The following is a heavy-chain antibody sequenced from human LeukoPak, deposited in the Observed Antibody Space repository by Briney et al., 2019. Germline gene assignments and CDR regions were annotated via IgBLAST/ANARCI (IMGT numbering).Heavy chain of an antibody. Sequence: PSETLSLTCTVSGGSISSGGYYWSWIRQHPGKGLEWIGYIYYSGSTYYNPSLKSRVTISVDTSKNQFSLKLSSVTAADTAVYYCARGGGMGQLLEAGIAAEYYYYGMDVWGKGTTVTVSS. J-gene: IGHJ6*04. CDR2: IYYSGST. CDR3: ARGGGMGQLLEAGIAAEYYYYGMDV. CDR1: GGSISSGGYY. V-gene: IGHV4-31*03. D-gene: IGHD6-13*01.